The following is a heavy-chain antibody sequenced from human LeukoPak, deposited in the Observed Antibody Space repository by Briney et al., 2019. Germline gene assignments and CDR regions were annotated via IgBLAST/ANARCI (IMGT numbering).Heavy chain of an antibody. V-gene: IGHV4-34*01. CDR1: GGSISSYY. CDR3: AREPLLLWFGEYT. J-gene: IGHJ4*02. D-gene: IGHD3-10*01. CDR2: INHSGST. Sequence: SETLSLTCTVSGGSISSYYWSWIRQPPGKGLEWIGEINHSGSTNYNPSLKSRVTISVDTSKNQFSLKLSSVTAADTAVYYCAREPLLLWFGEYTWGQGTLVTVSS.